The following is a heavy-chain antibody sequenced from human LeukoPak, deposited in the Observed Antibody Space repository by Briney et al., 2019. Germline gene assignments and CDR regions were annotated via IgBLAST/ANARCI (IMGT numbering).Heavy chain of an antibody. CDR2: IRSSSSYT. CDR1: GFTFSEYY. D-gene: IGHD1-26*01. V-gene: IGHV3-11*03. CDR3: TTSKVVREYYFDY. Sequence: PGGSLRLSCAASGFTFSEYYMSWIRQAPGKGLEWVSYIRSSSSYTNYADSVKGRFTISRDNAKNSLYLQMNSLRAEDTAVYYCTTSKVVREYYFDYWGQGTLVTVSS. J-gene: IGHJ4*02.